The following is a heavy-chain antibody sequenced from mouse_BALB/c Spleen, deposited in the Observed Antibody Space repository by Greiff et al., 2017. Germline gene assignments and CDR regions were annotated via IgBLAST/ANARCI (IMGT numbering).Heavy chain of an antibody. CDR2: IWSGGST. V-gene: IGHV2-2*02. J-gene: IGHJ3*01. D-gene: IGHD4-1*01. Sequence: QVQLQQSGPGLVQPSQSLSITCTVSGFSLTSYGVHWVRQSPGKGLEWLGVIWSGGSTDYNAAFISRLSISKDNSKSQVFFKMNSLQANDTAIYYCARSVTGTWFAYWGQGTLVTVSA. CDR3: ARSVTGTWFAY. CDR1: GFSLTSYG.